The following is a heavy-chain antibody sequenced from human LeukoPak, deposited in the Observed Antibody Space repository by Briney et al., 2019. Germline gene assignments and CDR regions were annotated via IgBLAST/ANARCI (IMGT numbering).Heavy chain of an antibody. Sequence: TSQTLSLTCTVSGGSISSGSYYWSWIRQPAGKGLEWIGRIYTSGSTNYNPSLKSRVTISVDTSKNQFSLKLSSVTAADTALYYCARVGRSEYFQHWGQGTLVTVSS. D-gene: IGHD3-10*01. CDR3: ARVGRSEYFQH. J-gene: IGHJ1*01. V-gene: IGHV4-61*02. CDR1: GGSISSGSYY. CDR2: IYTSGST.